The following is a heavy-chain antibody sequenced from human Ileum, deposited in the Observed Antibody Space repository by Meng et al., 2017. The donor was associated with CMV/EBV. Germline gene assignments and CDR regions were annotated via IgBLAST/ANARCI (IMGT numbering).Heavy chain of an antibody. CDR3: ASRGFQGYDFWSGTHYGMDV. Sequence: GESLKISCAASGFTFSSYAMSWVRQAPGKGLEWVSTISGSGDNTYYADSVKGRFTISRDNSKNTLYLQMNSLRVEDTAVYYCASRGFQGYDFWSGTHYGMDVWGQGTTVTVSS. V-gene: IGHV3-23*01. D-gene: IGHD3-3*01. CDR1: GFTFSSYA. CDR2: ISGSGDNT. J-gene: IGHJ6*02.